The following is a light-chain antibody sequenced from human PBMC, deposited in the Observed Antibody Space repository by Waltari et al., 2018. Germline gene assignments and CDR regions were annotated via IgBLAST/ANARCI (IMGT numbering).Light chain of an antibody. CDR2: NVD. CDR3: VLYVGSGIWV. J-gene: IGLJ3*02. Sequence: QTVVTQEPSFSVSPGGTVTLTCGLNSGSVSTSLKPSWYQQTPGQTPRTLIHNVDTRSSGVPDRFSGSILGNKAALTITGAQADDESDYYCVLYVGSGIWVFGGGTKLTVL. CDR1: SGSVSTSLK. V-gene: IGLV8-61*01.